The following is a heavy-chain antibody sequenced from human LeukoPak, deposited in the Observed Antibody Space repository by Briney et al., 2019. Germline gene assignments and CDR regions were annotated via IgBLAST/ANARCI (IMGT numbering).Heavy chain of an antibody. CDR1: GFTFSSYA. V-gene: IGHV3-23*01. CDR3: AKVPYSDYGSGRPPFMDV. J-gene: IGHJ6*02. D-gene: IGHD3-10*01. CDR2: ISDGGGST. Sequence: GGSLRLSCAASGFTFSSYAMSWVRQAPGKGLEWVSTISDGGGSTYYADSVKGRFTISRDNYKNTLHLQMDSLRAEDMAMYYCAKVPYSDYGSGRPPFMDVWGQGTTVAVSS.